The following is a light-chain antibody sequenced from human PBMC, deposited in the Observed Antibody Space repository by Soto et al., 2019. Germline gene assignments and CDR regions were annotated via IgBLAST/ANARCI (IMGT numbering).Light chain of an antibody. CDR1: QSISTW. V-gene: IGKV1-5*03. Sequence: DIQLTQSPSTLSSSVGESVTITCRATQSISTWLAWHQQKPGKAPQLLIYKASNLGSGVPSRFRGSGSGTVFTLTISSLQPDDFAAYYCQQYNSYPWTFGQGTKLEI. CDR3: QQYNSYPWT. J-gene: IGKJ1*01. CDR2: KAS.